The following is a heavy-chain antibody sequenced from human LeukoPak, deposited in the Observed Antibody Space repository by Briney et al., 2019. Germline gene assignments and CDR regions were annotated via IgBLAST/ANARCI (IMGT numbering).Heavy chain of an antibody. J-gene: IGHJ4*02. CDR3: AKGAYDYIEIAYFDY. Sequence: GGSLLLSCVAPGFIFNNYAMNWVRPAPGKGLGGGSLIIGSSGTTFYADSVKGRFTISRDKSKSTLYLQMNSLRAEDTAVYYCAKGAYDYIEIAYFDYWGQGSLVTVSS. CDR2: IIGSSGTT. CDR1: GFIFNNYA. V-gene: IGHV3-23*01. D-gene: IGHD5-12*01.